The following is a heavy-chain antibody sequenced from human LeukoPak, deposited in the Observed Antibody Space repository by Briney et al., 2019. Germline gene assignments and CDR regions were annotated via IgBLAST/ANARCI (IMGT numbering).Heavy chain of an antibody. V-gene: IGHV3-7*01. J-gene: IGHJ6*02. CDR2: MNQDGSAK. CDR3: ATYTHWVAGDV. CDR1: GFTFSDSW. D-gene: IGHD3-16*01. Sequence: GGSLRLPCAASGFTFSDSWMSWVRQAPGKGLEWVANMNQDGSAKDYVDSVEGRFTISRDNARNSLYLQMSSLRAEDTAVYYCATYTHWVAGDVWGQGTTVTVSS.